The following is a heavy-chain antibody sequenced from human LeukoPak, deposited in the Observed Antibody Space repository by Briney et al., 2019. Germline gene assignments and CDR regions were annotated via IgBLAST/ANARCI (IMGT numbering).Heavy chain of an antibody. Sequence: PSETLSLTCTVSGDSISYYYWSWIRQPPGKGPEWIGHIYYSGTNNYNPSLKSRVTISVDTSKNQFSLKLTSVTAADTAVYYCARVSWSSGPNYYFDYWGQGTLVTVSS. CDR3: ARVSWSSGPNYYFDY. CDR1: GDSISYYY. J-gene: IGHJ4*02. CDR2: IYYSGTN. V-gene: IGHV4-59*01. D-gene: IGHD6-19*01.